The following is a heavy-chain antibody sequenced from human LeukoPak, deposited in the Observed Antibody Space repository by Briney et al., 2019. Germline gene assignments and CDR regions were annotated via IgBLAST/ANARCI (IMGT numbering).Heavy chain of an antibody. D-gene: IGHD1-26*01. Sequence: PSETLSLTCTVSGGSISSYYWSWIRQPPGKGLDWIGYIYYTGSTDYNPSLKSRVTLSVDTSKNQFSLKLSSVTAADTAVYYCARSGRGLATRFDPWGQGILVTVSS. CDR1: GGSISSYY. CDR3: ARSGRGLATRFDP. CDR2: IYYTGST. V-gene: IGHV4-59*13. J-gene: IGHJ5*02.